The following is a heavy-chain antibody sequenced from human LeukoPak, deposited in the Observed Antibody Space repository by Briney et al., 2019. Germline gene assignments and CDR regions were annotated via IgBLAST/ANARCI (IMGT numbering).Heavy chain of an antibody. CDR2: ISSSGSIT. V-gene: IGHV3-48*03. D-gene: IGHD2-21*02. CDR3: ARRLPTYGMDV. CDR1: GFTFSSYE. Sequence: GGSLRLSCAASGFTFSSYEMNWVRQAPGKGLEWVSYISSSGSITYYAESVKGRFTISRDNAKNSLYLQMNSLSAEDTAVYYCARRLPTYGMDVWGQGTTVTVSS. J-gene: IGHJ6*02.